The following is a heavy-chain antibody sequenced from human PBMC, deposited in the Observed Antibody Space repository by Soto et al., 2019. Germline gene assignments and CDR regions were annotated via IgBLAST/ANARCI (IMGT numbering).Heavy chain of an antibody. CDR2: IKEDGSEK. CDR1: GFIFSGDW. D-gene: IGHD2-2*01. V-gene: IGHV3-7*01. J-gene: IGHJ4*02. Sequence: PGGSLRLSCAASGFIFSGDWMNWVRQAPGKGLEWVASIKEDGSEKHYVDSVKGRFTISRDNAHNSLYLEMNSLRAEDTAVYFCAGGQSGSTYRHIDFWGQGTLVTVSS. CDR3: AGGQSGSTYRHIDF.